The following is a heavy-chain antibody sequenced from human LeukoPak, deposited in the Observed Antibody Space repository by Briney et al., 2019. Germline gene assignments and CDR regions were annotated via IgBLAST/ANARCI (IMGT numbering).Heavy chain of an antibody. Sequence: GGSLRLSCSASGFSVTNGWMSWVRQAPGKGLEWVGRIKDRTDGGTTAYAAPVKGRFTISREDSKNTVYLEMNSLKTEDTAVYFCTIATVVRGVSAYWGQGTLVTVSS. CDR3: TIATVVRGVSAY. CDR1: GFSVTNGW. J-gene: IGHJ4*02. CDR2: IKDRTDGGTT. V-gene: IGHV3-15*01. D-gene: IGHD3-10*01.